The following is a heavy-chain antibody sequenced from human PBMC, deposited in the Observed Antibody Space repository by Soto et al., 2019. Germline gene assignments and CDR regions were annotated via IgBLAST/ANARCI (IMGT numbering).Heavy chain of an antibody. Sequence: PGGSLRLSCAASGFTFSSYAMHWVRQAPGKGLEWVAVISYDGSNKYYADSVKGRFTISRDNSKNTLYLQMNSLRAEDTAVYYCARGPVVVENLYFDYWGQGTLVTVSS. D-gene: IGHD3-22*01. V-gene: IGHV3-30-3*01. CDR2: ISYDGSNK. CDR3: ARGPVVVENLYFDY. J-gene: IGHJ4*02. CDR1: GFTFSSYA.